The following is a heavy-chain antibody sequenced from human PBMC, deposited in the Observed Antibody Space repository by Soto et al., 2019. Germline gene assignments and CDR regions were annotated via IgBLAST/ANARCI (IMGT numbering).Heavy chain of an antibody. V-gene: IGHV2-5*02. CDR3: TPSSRHAAFHF. CDR2: IYWDDDK. CDR1: GFSLSSSGVS. J-gene: IGHJ3*01. Sequence: QITLKESGPMLAKPTQPLTLTCTFSGFSLSSSGVSVGWIPQPPGKALEWLAPIYWDDDKRYSPSLKNRLIITKDTTKSHVILTMTDMDPVHTATFYCTPSSRHAAFHFRGQGTMVAVSS.